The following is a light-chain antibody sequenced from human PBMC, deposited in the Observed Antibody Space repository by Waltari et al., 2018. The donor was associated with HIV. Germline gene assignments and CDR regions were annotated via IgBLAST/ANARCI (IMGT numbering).Light chain of an antibody. Sequence: QSALTQPRSVSGSPGQSVTISCTGTSSDVGGYNYVSWYQHHPGKVPKLMMYDVSKRPSGVPDRFSGSKSGNTASLTISGLQAEDEADYYCCSYAGSYTFVFGTGTRVTVL. CDR3: CSYAGSYTFV. CDR2: DVS. CDR1: SSDVGGYNY. V-gene: IGLV2-11*01. J-gene: IGLJ1*01.